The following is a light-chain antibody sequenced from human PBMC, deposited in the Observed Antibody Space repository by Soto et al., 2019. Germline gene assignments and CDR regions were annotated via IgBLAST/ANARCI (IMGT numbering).Light chain of an antibody. CDR3: QQYNSYS. V-gene: IGKV1-5*01. J-gene: IGKJ1*01. Sequence: DIQMTQSPSTLSASVGDRVTLTCRASQSISNWLAWYQQKPGTAPKVLIYRASNMQSGVPSRFSGSGSGTEFTLTISRLQPDGFAYYYCQQYNSYSFGQGTKVDI. CDR2: RAS. CDR1: QSISNW.